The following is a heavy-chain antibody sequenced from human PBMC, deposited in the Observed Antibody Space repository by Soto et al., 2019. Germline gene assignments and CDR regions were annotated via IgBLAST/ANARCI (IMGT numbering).Heavy chain of an antibody. CDR3: ARARILLGRQRRRHADWFDP. CDR2: INHSGST. V-gene: IGHV4-34*01. Sequence: QVQLQQWGAGLLKPSETLSLTCAVYGGSFSGYYWSWIRQPPGKGLEWIGEINHSGSTNYNPSLKSRVTISVDTSKNQFSLKLSSVPAAETAVYYCARARILLGRQRRRHADWFDPWGQGTLVTVSS. D-gene: IGHD6-25*01. J-gene: IGHJ5*02. CDR1: GGSFSGYY.